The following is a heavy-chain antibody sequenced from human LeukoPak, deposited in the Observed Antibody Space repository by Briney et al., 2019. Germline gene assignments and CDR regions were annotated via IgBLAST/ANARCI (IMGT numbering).Heavy chain of an antibody. Sequence: GGSLRLSCTASGFTVITNDMTWVRQAPGKGLEWVSVLYSDGNTKYADSVQGRFTISRDNSKNTLYLEMNSLSPDDTAVYYCARGVEPLAANTLAYWGQGTLGTVSS. D-gene: IGHD1-14*01. J-gene: IGHJ4*02. CDR3: ARGVEPLAANTLAY. CDR2: LYSDGNT. V-gene: IGHV3-53*01. CDR1: GFTVITND.